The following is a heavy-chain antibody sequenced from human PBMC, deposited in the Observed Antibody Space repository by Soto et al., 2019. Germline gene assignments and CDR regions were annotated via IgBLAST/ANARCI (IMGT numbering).Heavy chain of an antibody. J-gene: IGHJ6*02. D-gene: IGHD6-13*01. CDR3: AREIAAAGTLYYYYYGMDV. CDR2: ISSSSSTI. CDR1: GFTFSSYS. V-gene: IGHV3-48*02. Sequence: EVQLVESGGGLVQPGGSLRLSCAASGFTFSSYSMNWVRQAPGKGLEWVSYISSSSSTIYYEDSVKGRFTISRDNAKNSLYLQRNSLRDEDTAVYYCAREIAAAGTLYYYYYGMDVWGQGTTVTVSS.